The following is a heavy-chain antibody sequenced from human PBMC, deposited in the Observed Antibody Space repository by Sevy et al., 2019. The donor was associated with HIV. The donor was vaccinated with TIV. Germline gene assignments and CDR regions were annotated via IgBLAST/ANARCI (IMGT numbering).Heavy chain of an antibody. CDR3: ARGGNGDFWSYEYYYYGMDV. D-gene: IGHD3-3*01. Sequence: ASVKVPCAAFGYTFTTYDINWVRQAPGQGLEWMGWMSPNTGATGFAQKFQGRVTLTRNKSITTAYMELSSLTYEDTAIYYCARGGNGDFWSYEYYYYGMDVWGQGTTVTVSS. V-gene: IGHV1-8*01. J-gene: IGHJ6*02. CDR1: GYTFTTYD. CDR2: MSPNTGAT.